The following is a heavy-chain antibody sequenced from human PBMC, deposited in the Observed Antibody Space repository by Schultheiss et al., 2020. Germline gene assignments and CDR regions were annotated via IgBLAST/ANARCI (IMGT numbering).Heavy chain of an antibody. CDR3: ARARSSRITIFGVVPHFDC. Sequence: GGSLRLSCAASGFTVSRYSMNWVRQAPGKGLEWVSYISSSSSTIYYTDSVKGRFTISRDNAKNSLYLQMNSLRDEDTAVYYCARARSSRITIFGVVPHFDCWGQGTLVTVSS. D-gene: IGHD3-3*01. CDR2: ISSSSSTI. J-gene: IGHJ4*02. V-gene: IGHV3-48*02. CDR1: GFTVSRYS.